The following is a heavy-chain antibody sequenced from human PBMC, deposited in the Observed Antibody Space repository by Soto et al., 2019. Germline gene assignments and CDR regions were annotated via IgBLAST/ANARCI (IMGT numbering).Heavy chain of an antibody. CDR3: ARPLHSGWLGPFDS. CDR2: VYWSGST. D-gene: IGHD5-12*01. Sequence: SETLSLTCTVSGGSISRSNYFWGWIRQPPGKGLDWIGNVYWSGSTYYNPSLKSRITMSVDTSKNQFSLKLSSVTAADTAVYYWARPLHSGWLGPFDSWGQGALGTGSS. CDR1: GGSISRSNYF. V-gene: IGHV4-39*01. J-gene: IGHJ4*02.